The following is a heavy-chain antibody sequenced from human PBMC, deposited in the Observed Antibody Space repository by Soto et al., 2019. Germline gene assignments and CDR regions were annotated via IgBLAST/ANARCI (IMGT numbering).Heavy chain of an antibody. Sequence: QVQLQESGPGLMKPSGTLSLTCAVSGGSITSNWWSWVRQPPGKGLECIAEIFHTGSANYNPSLIGRLTISMDKSRNHLSLNLNSVTAADTAVYYCARHIAVSGTRGFDHWGQGTLVTVSS. CDR3: ARHIAVSGTRGFDH. CDR1: GGSITSNW. D-gene: IGHD2-21*01. V-gene: IGHV4-4*02. CDR2: IFHTGSA. J-gene: IGHJ4*02.